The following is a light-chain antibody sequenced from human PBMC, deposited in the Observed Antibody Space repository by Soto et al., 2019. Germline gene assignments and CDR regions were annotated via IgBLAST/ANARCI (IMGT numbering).Light chain of an antibody. V-gene: IGKV3-20*01. CDR3: QQYGSSPLT. CDR1: QSVRNNY. J-gene: IGKJ4*01. CDR2: DAS. Sequence: EIVLTQSPGTLSLSPGERATVSCRASQSVRNNYLTWYQQKPGQAPRILIYDASNRAAGIPDRFSGSGSGIDFTLTISRLEPEDFAVYYCQQYGSSPLTFGGGTKVEIK.